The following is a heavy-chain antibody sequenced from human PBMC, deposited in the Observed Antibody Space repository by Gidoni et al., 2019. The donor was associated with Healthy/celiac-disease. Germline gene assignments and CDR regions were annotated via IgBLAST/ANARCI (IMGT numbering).Heavy chain of an antibody. Sequence: QVQPVESGGGLGKSGGSLRLSCAAPGFTFRDYYMSWIRQAPGKGLEWVSYITSGSTIHYADSVKGRFTISRDNAKNSLYLQMNSLRAEDTAVYYCARGRLHLDYWGQGTLVTVSS. CDR2: ITSGSTI. V-gene: IGHV3-11*01. J-gene: IGHJ4*02. CDR3: ARGRLHLDY. D-gene: IGHD5-12*01. CDR1: GFTFRDYY.